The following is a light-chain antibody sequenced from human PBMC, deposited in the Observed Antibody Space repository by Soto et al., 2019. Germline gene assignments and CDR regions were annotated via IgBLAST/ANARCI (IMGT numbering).Light chain of an antibody. CDR1: QSISIN. Sequence: EIVLTQSPGTLSVSPGDRVTLSCRASQSISINLAWYQHKPGQAPRLLIHGGSTRATGIPARISGSGSGTEFTLTISSLQSEDFAVYYCQQFRNWPWTFGLGTKVDIK. CDR2: GGS. CDR3: QQFRNWPWT. V-gene: IGKV3D-15*01. J-gene: IGKJ1*01.